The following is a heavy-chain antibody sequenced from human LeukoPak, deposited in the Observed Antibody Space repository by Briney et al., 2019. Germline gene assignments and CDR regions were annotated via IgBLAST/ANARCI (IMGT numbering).Heavy chain of an antibody. CDR1: GFTFSSYG. Sequence: PGGSLRLSCAAPGFTFSSYGMHWVRQAPGKGLEWVAVIWYDGSNKYYADSVKGRFTISRDNSKNTLYLQMNSLRAEDTAVYYCARAAMLGFYYGMDVWGKGTTVTVSS. CDR2: IWYDGSNK. J-gene: IGHJ6*04. CDR3: ARAAMLGFYYGMDV. D-gene: IGHD2-2*01. V-gene: IGHV3-33*01.